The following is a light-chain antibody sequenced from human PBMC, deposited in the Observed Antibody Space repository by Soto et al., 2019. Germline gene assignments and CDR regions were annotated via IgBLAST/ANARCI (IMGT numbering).Light chain of an antibody. CDR2: DVN. CDR3: TSFTSSSTVV. Sequence: QSALTQPASVSGSPGQSITISCTGTSSDVGGYNFVSWYQQHPGKAPKVMIYDVNNRPSGVSNRFSGSKSGNTASLTISGRQAEDEDDYYCTSFTSSSTVVFGGGTKLTVL. CDR1: SSDVGGYNF. J-gene: IGLJ2*01. V-gene: IGLV2-14*03.